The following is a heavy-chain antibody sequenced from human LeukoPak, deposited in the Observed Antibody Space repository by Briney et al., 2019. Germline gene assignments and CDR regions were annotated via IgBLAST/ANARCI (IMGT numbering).Heavy chain of an antibody. D-gene: IGHD3-3*01. J-gene: IGHJ4*02. V-gene: IGHV3-23*01. CDR2: ISGSGGST. Sequence: GGSLRLSCAASGFTFSSYAMSWVRQAPGKGLEWVSAISGSGGSTYYADSVKGRFTISRDNSKNTLYLQMNSLRAEDTAVYYCAKGVVRFLEWSLDYWGQGTLVTVSS. CDR3: AKGVVRFLEWSLDY. CDR1: GFTFSSYA.